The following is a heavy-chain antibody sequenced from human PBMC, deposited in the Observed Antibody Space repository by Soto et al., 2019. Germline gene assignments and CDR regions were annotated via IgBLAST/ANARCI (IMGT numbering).Heavy chain of an antibody. Sequence: GESLKISCKGSGYSFNTDWIAWVRQMPGKGLEWMGIIYPGDSDSRYSPSFQGQVTFSADKSISTVYLQWGSLKASDTAMYYCARHHRADISGRWLDPWGQGTLVTVSS. CDR1: GYSFNTDW. D-gene: IGHD3-22*01. CDR2: IYPGDSDS. CDR3: ARHHRADISGRWLDP. V-gene: IGHV5-51*01. J-gene: IGHJ5*02.